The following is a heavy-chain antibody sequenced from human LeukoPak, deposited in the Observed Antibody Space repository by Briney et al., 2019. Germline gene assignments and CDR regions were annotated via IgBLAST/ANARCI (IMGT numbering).Heavy chain of an antibody. Sequence: GSLRLSCAASGFTFNNYGMSWVRQAPGKGLEWVSSISGSAISTYYTDSVKGRFTISRDNSKNTLYLQMNSLRAEDTAVYYCAKDRATMVRGATDYWGQGALVTVSS. J-gene: IGHJ4*02. CDR2: ISGSAIST. CDR1: GFTFNNYG. V-gene: IGHV3-23*01. D-gene: IGHD3-10*01. CDR3: AKDRATMVRGATDY.